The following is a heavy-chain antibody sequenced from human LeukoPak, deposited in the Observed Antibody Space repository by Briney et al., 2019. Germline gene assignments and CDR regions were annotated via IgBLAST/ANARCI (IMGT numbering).Heavy chain of an antibody. V-gene: IGHV3-74*01. Sequence: PGGSLRLSREVSGLSFSNYWMHWVRQAPGKGLVWVARTNLHGTAVDYADSVKGRFIISRDNAKNTLFLQMNSLRVEDTAVYYCASAYTYVRLGDHWGQGTLVTVSS. CDR2: TNLHGTAV. D-gene: IGHD3-16*01. CDR1: GLSFSNYW. CDR3: ASAYTYVRLGDH. J-gene: IGHJ4*02.